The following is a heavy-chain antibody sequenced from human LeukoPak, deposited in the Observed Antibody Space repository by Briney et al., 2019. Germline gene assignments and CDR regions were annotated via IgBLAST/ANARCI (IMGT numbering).Heavy chain of an antibody. CDR1: GFTFSSYA. D-gene: IGHD2-2*01. Sequence: PGGSLRLSCAASGFTFSSYAMSWVRQAPGKGLEWVSAISGSGGSTYYADSVKGRFTISRDNAKNSLYLQMNSLRAEDTAVYYCARGDIVVVPAAIPFDYWGQGTLVTVS. J-gene: IGHJ4*02. CDR2: ISGSGGST. CDR3: ARGDIVVVPAAIPFDY. V-gene: IGHV3-23*01.